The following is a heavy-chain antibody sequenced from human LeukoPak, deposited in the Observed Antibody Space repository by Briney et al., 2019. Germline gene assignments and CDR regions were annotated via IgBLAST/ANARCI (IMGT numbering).Heavy chain of an antibody. D-gene: IGHD6-19*01. J-gene: IGHJ4*02. V-gene: IGHV4-59*01. CDR3: AREVAVAGAFDY. Sequence: PSETLSLTCTVSGGSISSYYWSWIRQPPGKGLEWIGYIYYSGSTNYNPSLKSRVTISVGTSKNQFSLKLSSVTAADTAVYYCAREVAVAGAFDYWGQGTLVTVSS. CDR1: GGSISSYY. CDR2: IYYSGST.